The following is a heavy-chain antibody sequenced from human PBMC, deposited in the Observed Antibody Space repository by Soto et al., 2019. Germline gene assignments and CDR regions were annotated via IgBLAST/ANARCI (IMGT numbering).Heavy chain of an antibody. CDR3: PKALLIANSPDYYYYGLDC. D-gene: IGHD3-16*01. CDR1: GFTFSSSA. CDR2: ISGSGGST. Sequence: RGSLRLSCAASGFTFSSSAMSWVRQAPGKGLEWVSAISGSGGSTYYADSVKGRFTISRDNSENTLYLQMNSLRADDTAVYYCPKALLIANSPDYYYYGLDCWGKRTTVPLAS. J-gene: IGHJ6*04. V-gene: IGHV3-23*01.